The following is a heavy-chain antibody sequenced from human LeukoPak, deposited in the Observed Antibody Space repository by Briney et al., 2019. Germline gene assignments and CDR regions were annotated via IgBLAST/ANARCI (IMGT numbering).Heavy chain of an antibody. J-gene: IGHJ4*02. Sequence: PSETLSLTCTVSGYSISSGYYWGWIRQPPGKGLEWIGYIYYSGSTNYNPSLKSRVTISVDTSKNQFSLKLSSVTAADTAVYYCARGGGSSGSYGSFDYWGQGTLVTVSS. V-gene: IGHV4-38-2*02. D-gene: IGHD3-10*01. CDR3: ARGGGSSGSYGSFDY. CDR2: IYYSGST. CDR1: GYSISSGYY.